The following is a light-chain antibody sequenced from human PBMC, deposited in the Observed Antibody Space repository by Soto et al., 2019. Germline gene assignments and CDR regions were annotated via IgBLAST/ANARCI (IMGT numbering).Light chain of an antibody. V-gene: IGLV2-14*01. J-gene: IGLJ2*01. Sequence: QSALTQPASVSGSPGQSITLSCTGTSSDVGGYNYVSWYQQHPGKAPKLMIYDVSNRPSGVSNRFSGSKSGNTASLTISGRQAEDEADYYCSSYTSSSTRDVVFGGGTQLTVL. CDR1: SSDVGGYNY. CDR2: DVS. CDR3: SSYTSSSTRDVV.